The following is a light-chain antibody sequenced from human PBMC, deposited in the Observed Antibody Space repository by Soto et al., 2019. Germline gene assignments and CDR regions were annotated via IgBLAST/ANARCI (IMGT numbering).Light chain of an antibody. CDR1: SSNIGSNS. CDR2: SDN. J-gene: IGLJ3*02. CDR3: ATWDDTLNGRV. V-gene: IGLV1-44*01. Sequence: QSVLTQPPSASGTPGQRVTISCSGSSSNIGSNSVNWYHQVAGTAPKLLIHSDNQRPSRVPDRFSGSKSGTSASLAISGLQSGDEADYYCATWDDTLNGRVFGGGTKLTVL.